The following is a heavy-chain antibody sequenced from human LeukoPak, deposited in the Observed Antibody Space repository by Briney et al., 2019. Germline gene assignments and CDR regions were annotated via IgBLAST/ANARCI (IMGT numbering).Heavy chain of an antibody. Sequence: GGSLRLSCAASGFTFSSYEMNWVRQAPGKGLEWVSYISSSGSTIYYADSVKGRFTISRDNAKNSLYLQMSSLRAEDTAVYFCGEDGVWGSYPYTVDYWGQGTLVTVSS. V-gene: IGHV3-48*03. CDR2: ISSSGSTI. D-gene: IGHD3-16*01. CDR1: GFTFSSYE. CDR3: GEDGVWGSYPYTVDY. J-gene: IGHJ4*02.